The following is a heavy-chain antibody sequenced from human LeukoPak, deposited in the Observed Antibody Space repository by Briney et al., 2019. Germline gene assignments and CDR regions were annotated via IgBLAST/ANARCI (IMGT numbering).Heavy chain of an antibody. D-gene: IGHD3-3*01. V-gene: IGHV3-7*01. CDR3: AKDQKEGGYKTDYYDFWSGYFQNY. CDR1: GFIFSSYW. CDR2: MYQDGSEK. J-gene: IGHJ4*02. Sequence: GGSLRLSCAASGFIFSSYWVTWVRQAPGKGLEWVANMYQDGSEKYYVDSVKGRFTISRDNSKNTLYLQMNSLRAEDTAVYYCAKDQKEGGYKTDYYDFWSGYFQNYWGQGTLVTVSS.